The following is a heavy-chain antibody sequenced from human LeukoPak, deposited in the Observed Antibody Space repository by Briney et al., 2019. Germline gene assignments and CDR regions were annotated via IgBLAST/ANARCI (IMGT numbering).Heavy chain of an antibody. Sequence: SETLSLTCTVSGGSIITYYWSWIRQPPGKGLEWIGNIYYSGSTNYNPSLKSRVTISVDMSKNQFSLKLTSVTAADTAVYYCAGTTYSSGWYYFDYWGQGTLVTVSS. D-gene: IGHD6-19*01. CDR1: GGSIITYY. J-gene: IGHJ4*02. CDR3: AGTTYSSGWYYFDY. CDR2: IYYSGST. V-gene: IGHV4-59*03.